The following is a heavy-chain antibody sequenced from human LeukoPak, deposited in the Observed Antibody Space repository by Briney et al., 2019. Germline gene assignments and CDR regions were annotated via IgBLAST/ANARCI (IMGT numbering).Heavy chain of an antibody. CDR3: ARASGYCSSTSCPYDAFDI. J-gene: IGHJ3*02. CDR1: GFIFSSYG. V-gene: IGHV3-33*08. Sequence: LRLSCAASGFIFSSYGMHWVRQAPGKGLEWVAVIWYDGSNKYYADSVKGRFTISRDNSKNTLYLQMNSLRAEDTAVYYCARASGYCSSTSCPYDAFDIWGQGTMVTVSS. D-gene: IGHD2-2*01. CDR2: IWYDGSNK.